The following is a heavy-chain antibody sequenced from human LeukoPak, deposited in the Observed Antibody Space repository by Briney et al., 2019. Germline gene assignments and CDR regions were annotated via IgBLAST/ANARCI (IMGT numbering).Heavy chain of an antibody. CDR2: ILSKTDGGTA. CDR1: GITFSNAW. D-gene: IGHD3-10*01. Sequence: GGSLRLSCAASGITFSNAWTTWVRRAPGKGLEWVGRILSKTDGGTADYAAPVKGRFTISRDDSKDTMYLQMNSLKSEDTAAYYCTTQRAGAFDYWGQGTLVTVSS. J-gene: IGHJ4*02. V-gene: IGHV3-15*01. CDR3: TTQRAGAFDY.